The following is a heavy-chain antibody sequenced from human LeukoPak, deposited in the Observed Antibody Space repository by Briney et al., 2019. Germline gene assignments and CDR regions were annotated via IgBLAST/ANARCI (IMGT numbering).Heavy chain of an antibody. CDR3: ARRPIKYYYYGMDV. V-gene: IGHV3-30*03. J-gene: IGHJ6*02. CDR1: GFTFRNYG. CDR2: ISYDGSNK. Sequence: PGGSLRLSCAASGFTFRNYGMHWVRQAPGKGLEWVTVISYDGSNKYYADSVKGRFTISRDNSKNTLYLQMNSLRAEDTAVYYCARRPIKYYYYGMDVWGQGTTVTVSS.